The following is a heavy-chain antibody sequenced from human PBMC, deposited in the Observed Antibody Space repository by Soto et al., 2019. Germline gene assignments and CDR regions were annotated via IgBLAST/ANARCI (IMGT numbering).Heavy chain of an antibody. D-gene: IGHD3-16*02. J-gene: IGHJ5*02. Sequence: YWSWIRQHPGKGLEWIGYIYYSGSTYYNPSLKSRVTISVDTSKNQFSLKLSSVTAADTAVYYCAGLQSMRLSGLDPWGQGTLVTVSS. CDR3: AGLQSMRLSGLDP. CDR2: IYYSGST. V-gene: IGHV4-30-4*06. CDR1: Y.